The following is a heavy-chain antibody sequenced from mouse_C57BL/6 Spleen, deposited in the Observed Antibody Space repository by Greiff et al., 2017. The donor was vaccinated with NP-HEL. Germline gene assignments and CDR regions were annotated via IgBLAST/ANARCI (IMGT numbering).Heavy chain of an antibody. Sequence: EVQLQQSGPELVKPGASVKISCKASGYTFTDYYMNWVKQSHGKSLEWIGDINPNNGGTSYNQKFKGKATLTVDKSSSTAYMELRSLTSEDSAVYYCARGYSNASDYWGQGTSVTVSS. V-gene: IGHV1-26*01. CDR3: ARGYSNASDY. CDR1: GYTFTDYY. D-gene: IGHD2-5*01. CDR2: INPNNGGT. J-gene: IGHJ4*01.